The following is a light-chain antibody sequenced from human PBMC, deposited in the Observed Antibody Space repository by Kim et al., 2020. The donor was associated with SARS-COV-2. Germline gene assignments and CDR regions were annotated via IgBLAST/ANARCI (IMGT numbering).Light chain of an antibody. CDR1: QSISSY. J-gene: IGKJ1*01. V-gene: IGKV1-39*01. CDR2: AAS. CDR3: QQSYSAPRT. Sequence: DIQMTQSPSSLSASVGDRVTITCRASQSISSYLNWYQQKPGKAPKLLIYAASSLQSGVPSRFSGSGSGTDFTLTISSLQPEDFATYYCQQSYSAPRTFAQGAEVDIK.